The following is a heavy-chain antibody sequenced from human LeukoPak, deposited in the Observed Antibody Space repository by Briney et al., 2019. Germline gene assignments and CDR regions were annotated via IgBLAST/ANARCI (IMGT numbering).Heavy chain of an antibody. CDR3: ASGRDLLTYLQD. J-gene: IGHJ1*01. V-gene: IGHV4-59*01. CDR2: IYYSGST. Sequence: SETVTLTCTVSGASISNYYWSWIRQSPGKGLEWIGHIYYSGSTNYNPSLYSRVTISVDTSKNQFSLKLSSVTAADTAVYYCASGRDLLTYLQDWGQGSLLTVSS. D-gene: IGHD1-26*01. CDR1: GASISNYY.